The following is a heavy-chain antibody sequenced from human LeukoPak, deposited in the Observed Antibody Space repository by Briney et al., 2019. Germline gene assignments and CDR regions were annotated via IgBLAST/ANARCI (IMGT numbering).Heavy chain of an antibody. CDR1: GYTFTSYY. D-gene: IGHD2-2*01. CDR2: INPNSGDT. V-gene: IGHV1-2*06. J-gene: IGHJ4*02. Sequence: ASVKVSCKASGYTFTSYYFHWVRQAPGQGLEWMGRINPNSGDTNSAQKFHGRVAMTRDTSISTAFMELTRLRSDDTAVYYCARDYCSSTSCLFDYWGQGTLVTVSS. CDR3: ARDYCSSTSCLFDY.